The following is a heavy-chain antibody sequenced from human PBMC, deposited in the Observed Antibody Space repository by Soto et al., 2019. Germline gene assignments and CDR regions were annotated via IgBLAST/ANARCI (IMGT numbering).Heavy chain of an antibody. Sequence: SETLSLTCTVSGGSISSSSYYWGWIRQPPGKGLEWIGSIYYSGSTYYNPSLKSRVTISVDTSKNQFSLKLSSVTAADTAVYYCARPGKGIEDSDYWGQGTLVTVSS. V-gene: IGHV4-39*01. CDR3: ARPGKGIEDSDY. CDR2: IYYSGST. J-gene: IGHJ4*02. CDR1: GGSISSSSYY. D-gene: IGHD3-10*01.